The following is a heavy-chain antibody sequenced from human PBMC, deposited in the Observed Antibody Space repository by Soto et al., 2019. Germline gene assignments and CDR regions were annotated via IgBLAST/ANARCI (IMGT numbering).Heavy chain of an antibody. CDR1: GFSLSTSGVG. Sequence: SGPTLVNPTQTLTLTCTFSGFSLSTSGVGVGWIRQPPGKALEWLALIYWDDDKRYSPSLKSRLTITKDTSKSHVVLTMTNMDPVDTATYDCAHRLPSRVGANHFDYWGQGTLVTVSS. J-gene: IGHJ4*02. CDR3: AHRLPSRVGANHFDY. V-gene: IGHV2-5*02. D-gene: IGHD1-26*01. CDR2: IYWDDDK.